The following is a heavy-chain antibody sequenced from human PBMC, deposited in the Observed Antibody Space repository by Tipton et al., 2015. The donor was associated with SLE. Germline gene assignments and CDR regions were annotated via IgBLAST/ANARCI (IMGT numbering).Heavy chain of an antibody. D-gene: IGHD3-3*01. J-gene: IGHJ4*02. CDR2: IRYDGSNK. CDR3: AKDPRGVVISGYFDY. Sequence: SLRLSCAASGFTFSSYGMHWVRQAPGKGLEWVAFIRYDGSNKYYADSVKGRFTISRDNSKNTLYLQMNSLRAEDTAVYYCAKDPRGVVISGYFDYWGQGTLVTVSS. CDR1: GFTFSSYG. V-gene: IGHV3-30*02.